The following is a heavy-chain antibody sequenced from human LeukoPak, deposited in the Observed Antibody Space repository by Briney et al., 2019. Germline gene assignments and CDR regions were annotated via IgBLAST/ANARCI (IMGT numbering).Heavy chain of an antibody. V-gene: IGHV3-33*01. D-gene: IGHD2-15*01. CDR2: ILLDGSNK. CDR1: GFTVSSSG. J-gene: IGHJ6*04. Sequence: GRCLRLSCAAAGFTVSSSGVQWASQDASEGRGWVEVILLDGSNKYYADSVKARFTISRDNSKNTLYLQMNSLRAEDTAVYYCARELPYCSGGSCYSIYGVDVWGKRTTVTVSS. CDR3: ARELPYCSGGSCYSIYGVDV.